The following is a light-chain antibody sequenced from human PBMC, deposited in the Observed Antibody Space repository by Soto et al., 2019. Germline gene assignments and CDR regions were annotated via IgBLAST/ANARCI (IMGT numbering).Light chain of an antibody. J-gene: IGKJ1*01. CDR1: QSVSGW. V-gene: IGKV1-5*01. CDR3: QQYETFSGT. Sequence: DIQMTQSPSTLSSSFGDTVTVTFLASQSVSGWFAWYQQKPGEAPKLLIYDASALPRGVPSRFSGSGSGTKSTLTIASLQPDDFATYYCQQYETFSGTFGPGTKVDI. CDR2: DAS.